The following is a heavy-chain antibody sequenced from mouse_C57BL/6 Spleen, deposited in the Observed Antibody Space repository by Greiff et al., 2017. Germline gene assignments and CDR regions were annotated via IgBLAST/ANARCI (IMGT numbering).Heavy chain of an antibody. J-gene: IGHJ2*01. CDR3: ARDYGSSYVGDY. CDR1: GYTFTSYW. CDR2: IDPSDSET. D-gene: IGHD1-1*01. Sequence: VQLQQSGAELVRPGSSVKLSCKASGYTFTSYWMHWVKQRPIQGLEWIGNIDPSDSETHYNQKFKDKATLTVDKSSSTAYMQLSSLTSEDSAVYYGARDYGSSYVGDYWGKGTTLTVSS. V-gene: IGHV1-52*01.